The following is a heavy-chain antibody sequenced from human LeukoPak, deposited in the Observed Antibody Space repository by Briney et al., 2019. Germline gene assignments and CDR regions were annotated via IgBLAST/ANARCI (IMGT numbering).Heavy chain of an antibody. CDR2: IKQDGSEK. V-gene: IGHV3-7*01. D-gene: IGHD2-15*01. Sequence: GGSLRLSCAASSYSFSSYWMSWVRQAPGKGLEWVANIKQDGSEKYYVDSVKGRFTISRDNGKNSLYLQTNSLRAEDTAVYYCARGRKLRSGYYYYMDVWGKGTTVTVSS. J-gene: IGHJ6*03. CDR3: ARGRKLRSGYYYYMDV. CDR1: SYSFSSYW.